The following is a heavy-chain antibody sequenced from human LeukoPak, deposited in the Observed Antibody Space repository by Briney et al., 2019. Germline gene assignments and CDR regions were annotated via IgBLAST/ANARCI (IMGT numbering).Heavy chain of an antibody. D-gene: IGHD2-2*01. Sequence: SETLSLTXTVSGYSISSGYYWGWIRQPPGKGLEWIGSIYHSGSTYYNPSLKSRVTISVDTSKNQFSLKLSSVTAADTAVYYCARGYCSSTSCPNWFDPWGQGTLVTVSS. CDR2: IYHSGST. CDR3: ARGYCSSTSCPNWFDP. J-gene: IGHJ5*02. CDR1: GYSISSGYY. V-gene: IGHV4-38-2*02.